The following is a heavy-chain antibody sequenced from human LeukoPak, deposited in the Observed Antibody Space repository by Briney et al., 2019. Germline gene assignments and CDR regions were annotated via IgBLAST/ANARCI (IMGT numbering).Heavy chain of an antibody. Sequence: PGGSLRLSCAASGFTFSSDGMTWVRQAPGKGLEWVSGISGSGGSTYYEDSVKGRFTISRDNSKNTPYLQMNSLRAEDTAVYYCAKNSGGTCYSHLDYWGQGTLVTVSS. CDR1: GFTFSSDG. CDR3: AKNSGGTCYSHLDY. V-gene: IGHV3-23*01. D-gene: IGHD2-15*01. CDR2: ISGSGGST. J-gene: IGHJ4*02.